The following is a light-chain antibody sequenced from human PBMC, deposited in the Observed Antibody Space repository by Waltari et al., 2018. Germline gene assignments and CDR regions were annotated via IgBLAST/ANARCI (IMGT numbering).Light chain of an antibody. J-gene: IGKJ5*01. Sequence: EIVMTPSPATLSVPPGDTATPSCRASQSVSVNVAWYQQKPGQAPRLLFYRSSTRATGVPARFTASGSGTEFTLTITGLQSEDFAVYFCQQYNDWPPITFGQGTQLEIK. CDR2: RSS. CDR1: QSVSVN. V-gene: IGKV3D-15*01. CDR3: QQYNDWPPIT.